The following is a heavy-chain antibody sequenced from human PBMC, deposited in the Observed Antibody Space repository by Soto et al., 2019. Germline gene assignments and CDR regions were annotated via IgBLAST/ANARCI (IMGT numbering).Heavy chain of an antibody. CDR2: IDTSGTNT. V-gene: IGHV3-23*01. CDR1: GFTFSSYA. J-gene: IGHJ3*02. Sequence: VHLLESGGGLAQPGGSLRLSCAASGFTFSSYAMSWVRQAPGKGLEWVSTIDTSGTNTYFADSVKGRFTISRDNSKSTLYLHMSSLRAEDTAVYYCAKDLTGGGAFDTWGQGTMVTVSS. D-gene: IGHD3-10*01. CDR3: AKDLTGGGAFDT.